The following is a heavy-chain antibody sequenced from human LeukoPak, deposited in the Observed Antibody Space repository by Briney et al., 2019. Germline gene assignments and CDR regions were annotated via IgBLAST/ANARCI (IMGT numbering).Heavy chain of an antibody. CDR2: ISPGSTYI. CDR3: AKDMAYTTGWYGIDY. J-gene: IGHJ4*02. V-gene: IGHV3-21*04. D-gene: IGHD6-19*01. CDR1: GFTFSGFS. Sequence: GGSLRLSCAASGFTFSGFSMNWVRQAPGKGLEWVSSISPGSTYIYNADSMKGRFTISRDNSRNSLYLQMNSLTTEDTALYYCAKDMAYTTGWYGIDYWGQGTLVTVSS.